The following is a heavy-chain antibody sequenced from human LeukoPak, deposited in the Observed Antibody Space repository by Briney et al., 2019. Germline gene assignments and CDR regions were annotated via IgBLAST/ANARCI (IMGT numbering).Heavy chain of an antibody. Sequence: GGSLRLSCTASDFTVSRNYMLWVRQAPGKGLEWVSLIFSNGDTHYADSVKGRFTISRDTSKNTVSLQMNILRVEDTAMYYCTRDQMNYWGQGTLVTVSS. CDR2: IFSNGDT. J-gene: IGHJ4*02. D-gene: IGHD5-24*01. CDR3: TRDQMNY. CDR1: DFTVSRNY. V-gene: IGHV3-53*01.